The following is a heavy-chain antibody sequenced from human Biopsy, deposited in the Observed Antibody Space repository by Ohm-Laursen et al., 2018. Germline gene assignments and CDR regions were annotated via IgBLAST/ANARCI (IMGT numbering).Heavy chain of an antibody. D-gene: IGHD2-2*01. J-gene: IGHJ6*02. CDR2: VNPVSKNT. V-gene: IGHV1-8*01. Sequence: GSSVKVSCKAYGYTFTSYDISWVRQVSGQGLEWIGWVNPVSKNTVSVKDFRGRVTLTGDTSSSTSYMELRSLTSKDTAIYYCARAVRNQMLSTVWGQGTAVTVSS. CDR3: ARAVRNQMLSTV. CDR1: GYTFTSYD.